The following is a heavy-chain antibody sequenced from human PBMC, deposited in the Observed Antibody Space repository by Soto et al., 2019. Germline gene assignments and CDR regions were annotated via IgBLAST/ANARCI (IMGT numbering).Heavy chain of an antibody. V-gene: IGHV4-34*01. J-gene: IGHJ4*02. CDR2: INHSGST. CDR3: ARGYYYGSGYFDY. CDR1: VGSFSGYY. Sequence: PSETLSLTCAVYVGSFSGYYWSWIRQPPGKGLEWIGEINHSGSTNYNPSLKSRVTISVDTSKNQFSLKLSSVTAADTAVYYCARGYYYGSGYFDYWGQGTLVTVSS. D-gene: IGHD3-10*01.